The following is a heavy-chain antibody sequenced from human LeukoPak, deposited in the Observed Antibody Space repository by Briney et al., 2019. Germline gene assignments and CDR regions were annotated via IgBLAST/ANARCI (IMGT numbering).Heavy chain of an antibody. CDR3: ARDRGIAAAADAFDI. Sequence: SETLSLTCTVSDDSISSSSYFWGWIRQPPGKGLEWIGNIYYAGSTYYNPSLKTRVTVSLDTSRNQFSLKLSSVTAADTAVYYCARDRGIAAAADAFDIWGQGTMVTVSS. D-gene: IGHD6-13*01. CDR2: IYYAGST. CDR1: DDSISSSSYF. V-gene: IGHV4-39*07. J-gene: IGHJ3*02.